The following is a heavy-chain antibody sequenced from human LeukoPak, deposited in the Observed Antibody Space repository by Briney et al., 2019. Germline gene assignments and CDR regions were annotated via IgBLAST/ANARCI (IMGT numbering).Heavy chain of an antibody. J-gene: IGHJ5*02. Sequence: SQTLSLTCTVSGDSISTGGYFWSWHRPPAGKGLEWIGRIYAGGNTNYNPSLRSRVTISVDTSKNQFSLKLNSVTAADTAVYYCVRMDYYGSGTYHNWFDPWGQGTLVTVSS. CDR1: GDSISTGGYF. CDR3: VRMDYYGSGTYHNWFDP. V-gene: IGHV4-61*02. CDR2: IYAGGNT. D-gene: IGHD3-10*01.